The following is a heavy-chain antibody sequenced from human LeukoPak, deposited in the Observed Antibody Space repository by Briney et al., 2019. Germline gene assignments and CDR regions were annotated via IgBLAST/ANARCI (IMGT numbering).Heavy chain of an antibody. J-gene: IGHJ3*02. CDR1: GFTLSSYW. Sequence: GGSLRLSCAASGFTLSSYWMSWVRQAPGKGLEWVANIKEDGSEKYHVDSVKGRFTISRDNAKNSLYLHMNSLTAEDTAMYYCARDWVAGVPFDAFDIWGQGTMVSVSS. CDR3: ARDWVAGVPFDAFDI. D-gene: IGHD3-10*01. CDR2: IKEDGSEK. V-gene: IGHV3-7*03.